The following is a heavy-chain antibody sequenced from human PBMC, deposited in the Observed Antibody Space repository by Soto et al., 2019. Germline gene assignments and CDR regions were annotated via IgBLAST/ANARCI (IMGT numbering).Heavy chain of an antibody. V-gene: IGHV1-69*08. CDR2: IIPILGIA. CDR3: ARDGSGSYWDY. J-gene: IGHJ4*02. D-gene: IGHD3-10*01. CDR1: GGTFSSYT. Sequence: QVQLVQSGAEVKKPGSSVKVSCKASGGTFSSYTISWVRQAPGQGLEWMGRIIPILGIANYAQKFQGRVTITADKATSTAYMELSSLRSEDTAVYYCARDGSGSYWDYWGQGTLVTVSS.